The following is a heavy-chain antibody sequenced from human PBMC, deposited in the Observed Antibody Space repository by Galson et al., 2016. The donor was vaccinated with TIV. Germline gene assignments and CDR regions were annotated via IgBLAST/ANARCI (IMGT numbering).Heavy chain of an antibody. CDR1: GGTLTSYA. CDR2: IIRIFGTV. J-gene: IGHJ6*03. Sequence: SVKVSCKASGGTLTSYAVSWVRQAPGQGLEWMGEIIRIFGTVNYAQKFQGRVTITTDESTSAAYMELSSLRSGDTAVYYGARGCGGYSCYLDVWGKGTTGTVSS. CDR3: ARGCGGYSCYLDV. D-gene: IGHD1-26*01. V-gene: IGHV1-69*05.